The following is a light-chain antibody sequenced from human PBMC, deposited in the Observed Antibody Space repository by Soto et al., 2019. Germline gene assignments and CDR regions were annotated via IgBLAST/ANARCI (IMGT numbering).Light chain of an antibody. CDR3: SSYTSSSTLLYV. CDR2: DVS. J-gene: IGLJ1*01. V-gene: IGLV2-14*01. CDR1: SSDVGGYNY. Sequence: QSALTQPASVSGSPGQSITISCTGTSSDVGGYNYVSWYQQHPGKAPKLMIYDVSNRPSGVSNRFSGSKSGNTASLTISGLQAEDEAAYYCSSYTSSSTLLYVFGTGTKLT.